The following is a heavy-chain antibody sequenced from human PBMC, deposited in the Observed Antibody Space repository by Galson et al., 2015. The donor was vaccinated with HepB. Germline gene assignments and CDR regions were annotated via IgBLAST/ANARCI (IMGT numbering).Heavy chain of an antibody. Sequence: SLRLSCSASGFTFSNYAMHWVRQAPGKGLEWVALIVYDGCNMYYADSVPGRFSIPSDNSNNTLYLQLHSLRAEDTAVYYCARCNTSDCSGGRFFQRPYFYYYALDGWGQGTTVTVSS. D-gene: IGHD2-15*01. V-gene: IGHV3-30*04. J-gene: IGHJ6*02. CDR1: GFTFSNYA. CDR3: ARCNTSDCSGGRFFQRPYFYYYALDG. CDR2: IVYDGCNM.